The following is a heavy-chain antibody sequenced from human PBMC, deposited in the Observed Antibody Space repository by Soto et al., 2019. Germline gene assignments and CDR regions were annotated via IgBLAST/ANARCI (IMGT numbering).Heavy chain of an antibody. Sequence: SQTLSLTCSVSGGSISGSYWSWIRQSPGKGLEWLGYVYYTGSTNYSPSLRSRVSISVDTSKNEFSLRLSSVTAADTAVYFCARSVAVPGAHIDFWGQGTQVTGSS. CDR3: ARSVAVPGAHIDF. D-gene: IGHD1-1*01. CDR2: VYYTGST. J-gene: IGHJ4*02. V-gene: IGHV4-59*01. CDR1: GGSISGSY.